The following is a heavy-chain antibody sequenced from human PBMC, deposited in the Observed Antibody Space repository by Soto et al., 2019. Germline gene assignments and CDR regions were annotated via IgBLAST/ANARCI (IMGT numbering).Heavy chain of an antibody. D-gene: IGHD3-22*01. V-gene: IGHV3-23*01. CDR3: AKDLIPSDGCYYVYYFDS. Sequence: PGGDLRLSSAASGFTFSRYAVRWVRQAPGMGLEWVSAISGSGGSTYFRDTERGRFTIYSDNSKNTLYLQMDSLRAEDTAVYYFAKDLIPSDGCYYVYYFDSWGQGNLVPVSS. CDR1: GFTFSRYA. J-gene: IGHJ4*02. CDR2: ISGSGGST.